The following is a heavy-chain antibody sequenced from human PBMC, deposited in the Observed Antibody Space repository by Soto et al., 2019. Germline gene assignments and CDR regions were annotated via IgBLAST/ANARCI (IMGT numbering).Heavy chain of an antibody. J-gene: IGHJ4*02. CDR2: INSDGSST. Sequence: PGWSLRLSCAASGFTFSSNWMHWVRQAPGKGLVWVSGINSDGSSTSYADSVKGRFTISRDNAKNTLYLQMNSLSAEDTACYYCARALPLDYWGQGTLFTVSS. V-gene: IGHV3-74*01. CDR1: GFTFSSNW. CDR3: ARALPLDY.